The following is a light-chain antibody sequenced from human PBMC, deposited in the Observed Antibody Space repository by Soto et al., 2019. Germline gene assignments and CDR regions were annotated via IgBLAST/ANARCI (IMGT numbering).Light chain of an antibody. CDR2: KAS. V-gene: IGKV1-5*03. CDR1: QSITSW. J-gene: IGKJ2*01. CDR3: QQFYNYVYT. Sequence: DIQMTQSPSTLSASVGDRVTITCRTSQSITSWLAWYQQKSGHAPKLLIYKASTSDSGVPSRFSGSGSGTEFNLTISSLQPKDFATYYCQQFYNYVYTFGQGTRLEIK.